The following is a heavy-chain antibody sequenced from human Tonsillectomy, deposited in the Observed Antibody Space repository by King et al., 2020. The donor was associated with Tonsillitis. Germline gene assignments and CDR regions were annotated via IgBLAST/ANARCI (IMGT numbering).Heavy chain of an antibody. Sequence: VQLVESGGGVVQPERSLRLSCAASGFTFSSYGMHWVRQAPGKGLEWGAVIWHDGSNKYYADPVKGRFTISRDNYKNTLYLQMNSLRAEDTAVYYCLSDCSGGSCYSGVDYWGQGTLVTVSS. D-gene: IGHD2-15*01. CDR3: LSDCSGGSCYSGVDY. CDR1: GFTFSSYG. V-gene: IGHV3-33*08. CDR2: IWHDGSNK. J-gene: IGHJ4*02.